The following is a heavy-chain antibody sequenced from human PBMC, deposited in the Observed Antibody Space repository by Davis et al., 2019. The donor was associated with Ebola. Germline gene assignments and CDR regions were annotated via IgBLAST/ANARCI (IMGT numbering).Heavy chain of an antibody. CDR2: IGDST. V-gene: IGHV3-23*01. Sequence: GGSLRLSCAASGFTFSNYAMSWVRQAPGKGLEWVSVIGDSTFYADSVKGRFTISRDNSKKTLYLQMNSLRAEDTAVYYCAKSGLSFGVVKYHYGMDVWGKGTTVTVSS. CDR1: GFTFSNYA. CDR3: AKSGLSFGVVKYHYGMDV. J-gene: IGHJ6*04. D-gene: IGHD3-3*01.